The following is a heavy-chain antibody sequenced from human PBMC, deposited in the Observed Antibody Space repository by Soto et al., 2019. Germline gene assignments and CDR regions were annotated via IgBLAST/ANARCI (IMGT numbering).Heavy chain of an antibody. J-gene: IGHJ4*02. CDR2: INHSGST. CDR1: GGSFSGYY. V-gene: IGHV4-34*01. Sequence: PSETLSLTCAVYGGSFSGYYWSWIRQPPGKWLEWIGEINHSGSTNYNPSLKSRVTISVDTSKNQFSLKLSSVTAADTAVYYCAAAVEYSSSSDYWGQGTLVTVSS. CDR3: AAAVEYSSSSDY. D-gene: IGHD6-6*01.